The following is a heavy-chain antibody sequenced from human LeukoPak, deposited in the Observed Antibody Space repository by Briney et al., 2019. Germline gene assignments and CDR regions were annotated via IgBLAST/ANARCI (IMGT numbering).Heavy chain of an antibody. CDR1: GFTFSGSA. V-gene: IGHV3-73*01. D-gene: IGHD6-6*01. J-gene: IGHJ4*02. CDR3: AKDWGGVAARYYFDY. CDR2: IKSKANSYAT. Sequence: PGGSLRLSCAASGFTFSGSAMHWVRQASGKGLEWVGRIKSKANSYATAYAASVKGRFTISRDNSKNTLYLQMNSLRAEDTAVYYRAKDWGGVAARYYFDYWGQGTLVTVSS.